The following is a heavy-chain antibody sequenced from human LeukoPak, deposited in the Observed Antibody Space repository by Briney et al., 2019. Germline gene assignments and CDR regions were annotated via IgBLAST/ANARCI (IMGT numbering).Heavy chain of an antibody. Sequence: SETLSLTCTVSGASINSHFWSWIRQPPGKGLEWIGHVHNTIHSTYNPSLKSRVTISLDTSKNQFSLNLNSVDAADTAVYFCARCGNSYGTGYQFDPWSQGTLVTVSS. CDR3: ARCGNSYGTGYQFDP. J-gene: IGHJ5*02. CDR1: GASINSHF. CDR2: VHNTIHS. D-gene: IGHD5-18*01. V-gene: IGHV4-59*11.